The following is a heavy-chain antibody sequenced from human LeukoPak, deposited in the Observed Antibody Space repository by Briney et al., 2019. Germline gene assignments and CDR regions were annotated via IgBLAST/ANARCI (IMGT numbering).Heavy chain of an antibody. CDR2: IYASGST. J-gene: IGHJ4*02. CDR1: GDSVTSYY. Sequence: PSETLSLTCTVSGDSVTSYYWSWVRQPPGKGLEWIGYIYASGSTNYNPSLRGRVTISVDTSKNQFSLSLRSVTAADTAIYYCAGPGGDFDYWGQGTLVTVSS. CDR3: AGPGGDFDY. D-gene: IGHD3-16*01. V-gene: IGHV4-4*09.